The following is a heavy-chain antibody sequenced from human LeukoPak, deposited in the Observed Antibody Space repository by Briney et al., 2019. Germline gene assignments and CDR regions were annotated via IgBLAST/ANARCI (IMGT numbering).Heavy chain of an antibody. CDR3: ARDITGTTVYDY. J-gene: IGHJ4*02. Sequence: ASVKVSCKASGYTFTSYDINWVRQATGQGLEWMGWINPNSGNTGYAQKFQGRVTMTRNTSISTAYMELSSLRSEDTAVYYCARDITGTTVYDYWGQGTLVTVSS. CDR1: GYTFTSYD. CDR2: INPNSGNT. D-gene: IGHD1-7*01. V-gene: IGHV1-8*01.